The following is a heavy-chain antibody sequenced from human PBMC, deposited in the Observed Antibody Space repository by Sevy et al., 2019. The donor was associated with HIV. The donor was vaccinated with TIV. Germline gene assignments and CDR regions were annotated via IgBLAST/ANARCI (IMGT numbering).Heavy chain of an antibody. CDR2: LDPGNGEI. J-gene: IGHJ5*02. CDR1: GCSLSKLS. D-gene: IGHD2-15*01. Sequence: ASVKVSCKVFGCSLSKLSMHWVRQAPGKGLEWMGSLDPGNGEITYAQTLQGRVTMTEDTSTDTAYMELSGLTSEDTATYYCATVGLGYYSGSSYYQGDWFDPWGQGTLVTVSS. CDR3: ATVGLGYYSGSSYYQGDWFDP. V-gene: IGHV1-24*01.